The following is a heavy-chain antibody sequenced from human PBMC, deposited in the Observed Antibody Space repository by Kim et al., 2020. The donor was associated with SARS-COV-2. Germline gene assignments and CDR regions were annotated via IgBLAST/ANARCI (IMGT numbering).Heavy chain of an antibody. J-gene: IGHJ6*02. V-gene: IGHV4-61*01. Sequence: SETLSLTCTVSGGSVSSGSYYWSWIRQPPGKGLEWIGYIYYSGCTNYNPSLKSRVTISVDTSKNQFSLKLSSVTAASTAVYYCARTTLDIVVAEPNYGMDVWGQGTTVTVS. CDR1: GGSVSSGSYY. D-gene: IGHD2-2*03. CDR2: IYYSGCT. CDR3: ARTTLDIVVAEPNYGMDV.